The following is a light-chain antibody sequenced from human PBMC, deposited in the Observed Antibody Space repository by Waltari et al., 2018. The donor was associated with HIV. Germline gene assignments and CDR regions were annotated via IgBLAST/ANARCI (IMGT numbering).Light chain of an antibody. CDR3: QSTDSSGAFV. CDR2: TDI. CDR1: VLANEY. J-gene: IGLJ1*01. V-gene: IGLV3-25*03. Sequence: YELTQPPPVSVSPGQTARSTCSGDVLANEYNYWYQQKPGQAPVLVIHTDIERPSGIPERFSGSSSGTTVTLTISVVQAEDEADYYCQSTDSSGAFVFGTGTRVTVL.